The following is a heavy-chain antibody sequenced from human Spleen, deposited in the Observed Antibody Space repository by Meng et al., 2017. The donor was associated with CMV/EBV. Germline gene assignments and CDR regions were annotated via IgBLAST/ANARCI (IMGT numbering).Heavy chain of an antibody. D-gene: IGHD3-10*01. CDR2: IYYSGST. V-gene: IGHV4-59*12. CDR1: GGSISSYY. Sequence: SETLSLTCTVSGGSISSYYWSWIRQPPGKGLEWIGYIYYSGSTNYNPSLKSRVTISVDTSKNQFSLKLSSVTAADTAVYYCARRRPPDYYGSGSYYKPERAFDIWGQGTMVTVSS. CDR3: ARRRPPDYYGSGSYYKPERAFDI. J-gene: IGHJ3*02.